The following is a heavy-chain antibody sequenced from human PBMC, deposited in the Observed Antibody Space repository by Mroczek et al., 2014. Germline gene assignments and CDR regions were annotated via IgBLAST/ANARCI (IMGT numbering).Heavy chain of an antibody. V-gene: IGHV1-18*01. Sequence: QVQLVQSGAEVKKPGASVKVSCKASGYTFTNYGVGWVRQAPGIGLEWMGWISGFNGDTNYAQKFQGRVTMSTDTSTNIAYMELRSLRSDDAAVYYCARSRDSSGYYPDYWGQGTLVTVSS. D-gene: IGHD3-22*01. J-gene: IGHJ4*02. CDR3: ARSRDSSGYYPDY. CDR1: GYTFTNYG. CDR2: ISGFNGDT.